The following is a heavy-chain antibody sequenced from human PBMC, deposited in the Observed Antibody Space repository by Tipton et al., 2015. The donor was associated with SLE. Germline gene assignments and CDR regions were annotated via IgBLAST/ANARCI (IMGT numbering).Heavy chain of an antibody. V-gene: IGHV3-53*01. CDR1: GFAVSINY. J-gene: IGHJ4*02. D-gene: IGHD6-25*01. CDR2: FYNGVME. Sequence: GSLRLSCTASGFAVSINYISWVRQAPGKGLEWVSVFYNGVMEEYAESVKGRFTISRDNSKNTLYLQMNSLRVEDTAVYYCVRGGGSVGQDFDYWGQGTLVAVSS. CDR3: VRGGGSVGQDFDY.